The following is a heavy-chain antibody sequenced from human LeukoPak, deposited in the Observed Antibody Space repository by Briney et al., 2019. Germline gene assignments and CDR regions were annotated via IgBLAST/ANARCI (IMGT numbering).Heavy chain of an antibody. CDR2: IDTAGDR. Sequence: GGSLRLSCAASGFTFRNYDMHWGRQASGKGLEWVSAIDTAGDRRYPVSGKGRFTISRENAKNSLFLQMNNLTAGDAAVYYCARGGSLYDASYYYYLDVWGKGTRVTVSS. V-gene: IGHV3-13*01. J-gene: IGHJ6*03. D-gene: IGHD2/OR15-2a*01. CDR3: ARGGSLYDASYYYYLDV. CDR1: GFTFRNYD.